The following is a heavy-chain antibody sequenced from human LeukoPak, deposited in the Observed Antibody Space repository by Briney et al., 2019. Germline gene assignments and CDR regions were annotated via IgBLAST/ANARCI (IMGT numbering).Heavy chain of an antibody. V-gene: IGHV3-23*01. Sequence: PGGSLRLSCAASGFTFSSYAMSWVRQAPGKGLEWVSAISGSGGSTYYADSVKGRFTISRDNSKNTLYLQMNSLRAEDTAVYYCARDAGRTYGGNSKSPYFDYWGQGTLVTVSS. J-gene: IGHJ4*02. D-gene: IGHD4-23*01. CDR1: GFTFSSYA. CDR2: ISGSGGST. CDR3: ARDAGRTYGGNSKSPYFDY.